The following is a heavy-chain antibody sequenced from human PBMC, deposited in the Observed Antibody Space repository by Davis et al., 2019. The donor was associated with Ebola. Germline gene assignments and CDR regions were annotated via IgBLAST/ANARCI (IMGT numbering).Heavy chain of an antibody. J-gene: IGHJ4*02. CDR2: ISGSGGST. V-gene: IGHV3-23*01. CDR1: GFTFSSYA. D-gene: IGHD4-17*01. CDR3: AKGPTTVTTVYYFDY. Sequence: GESLKISCAASGFTFSSYAVSWVRQAPGKGLEWVSAISGSGGSTYYADSVKGRFTISRDNSKNTLYLQMNSLRAEDTAVYYCAKGPTTVTTVYYFDYWGQGTLVTVSS.